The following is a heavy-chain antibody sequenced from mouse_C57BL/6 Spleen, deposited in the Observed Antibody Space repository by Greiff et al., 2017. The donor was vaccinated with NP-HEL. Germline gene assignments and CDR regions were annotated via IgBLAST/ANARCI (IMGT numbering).Heavy chain of an antibody. CDR2: ISDGGSYT. CDR1: GFTFSSYA. Sequence: EVQLVESGGGLVKPGGSLKLSCAASGFTFSSYAMSWVRQTPEKRLEWVATISDGGSYTYYPANVKGRFTISRDNAKNNLYLQMSHLKSEDTAMYYCARGTTVAPFAYWGQGTLVTVSA. V-gene: IGHV5-4*01. D-gene: IGHD1-1*01. J-gene: IGHJ3*01. CDR3: ARGTTVAPFAY.